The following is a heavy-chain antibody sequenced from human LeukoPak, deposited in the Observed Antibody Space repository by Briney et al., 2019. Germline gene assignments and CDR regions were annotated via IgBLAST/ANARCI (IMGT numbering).Heavy chain of an antibody. D-gene: IGHD6-25*01. CDR3: ARDHGFWYFDL. V-gene: IGHV4-59*12. J-gene: IGHJ2*01. CDR2: IYYSGST. CDR1: GGSIGSYY. Sequence: SETLSLTCTVSGGSIGSYYWNWIRQPPGKGLEWIGYIYYSGSTNYNPSLKSRVTISIDMSKNQFSLKLSSVTAADTAVYYCARDHGFWYFDLWGRGTLVTVSS.